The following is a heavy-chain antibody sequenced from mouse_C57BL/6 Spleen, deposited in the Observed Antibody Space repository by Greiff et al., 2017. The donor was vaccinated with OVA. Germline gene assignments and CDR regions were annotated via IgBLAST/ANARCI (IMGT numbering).Heavy chain of an antibody. CDR3: ARDYGYDY. Sequence: VKLQESGAELVRPGTSVKVSCKASGYAFTNHLIEWVKQRPGQGLEWIGVINPGSGGTNYNEKFKGKATLTADKSSSTAYMQLSSLTSEDSAVYFCARDYGYDYWGQGTTLTVSS. D-gene: IGHD2-2*01. V-gene: IGHV1-54*01. CDR2: INPGSGGT. CDR1: GYAFTNHL. J-gene: IGHJ2*01.